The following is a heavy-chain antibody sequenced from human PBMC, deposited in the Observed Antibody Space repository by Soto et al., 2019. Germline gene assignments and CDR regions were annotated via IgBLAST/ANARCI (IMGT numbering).Heavy chain of an antibody. CDR3: ARHRGYYDILTGYYTELNFDY. CDR1: GGSISSSSYY. D-gene: IGHD3-9*01. V-gene: IGHV4-39*01. CDR2: IYYSGRT. J-gene: IGHJ4*02. Sequence: SETLSLTCTVSGGSISSSSYYWGWIRQPPGKGLEWIGSIYYSGRTYYNPSLKSRVTISVDTSKNQFSLKLSSVTAADTAVYYCARHRGYYDILTGYYTELNFDYWGQGTLVTVSS.